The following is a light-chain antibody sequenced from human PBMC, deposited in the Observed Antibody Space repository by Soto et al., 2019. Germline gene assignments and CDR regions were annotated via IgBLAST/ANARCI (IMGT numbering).Light chain of an antibody. CDR3: AAWDDSLNGL. V-gene: IGLV1-44*01. CDR1: SSNIGSNT. J-gene: IGLJ1*01. CDR2: SNI. Sequence: QSVLTQPPSASGTPGQRVTISCSGSSSNIGSNTVNWYQQLPGTAPKLLIYSNIQRPSGVPDRFSGSKSCTSASLAISGLQSEDEADYYCAAWDDSLNGLFGTGTKVTVL.